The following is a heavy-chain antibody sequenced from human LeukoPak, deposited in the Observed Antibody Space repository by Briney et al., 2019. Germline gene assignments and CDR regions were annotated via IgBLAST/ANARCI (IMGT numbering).Heavy chain of an antibody. V-gene: IGHV4-4*07. CDR1: GGYISSYY. J-gene: IGHJ4*02. CDR2: IYTSGST. CDR3: ASSSGSYYDLDY. D-gene: IGHD1-26*01. Sequence: TSETLSLTCTVSGGYISSYYWSWIRQPAGKGQEWIGRIYTSGSTNYNPSLKSRVTMSVDTSKNQFSLKLSSVTAADTAVYYCASSSGSYYDLDYWGQGTLVTVSS.